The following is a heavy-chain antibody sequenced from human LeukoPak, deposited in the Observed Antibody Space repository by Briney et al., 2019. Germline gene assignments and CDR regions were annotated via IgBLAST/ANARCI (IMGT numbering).Heavy chain of an antibody. V-gene: IGHV4-30-2*01. CDR2: IYHSGST. D-gene: IGHD1-26*01. CDR3: ATWDLSGWFDP. Sequence: PSETLSLTCTVSGGSISSRDYYWSWIRQPPGKGLEWLGYIYHSGSTYYNPSLKSRVTISVDRSKNQFSLKLTSVTAADTAVYYCATWDLSGWFDPWGQGTLVTVSS. CDR1: GGSISSRDYY. J-gene: IGHJ5*02.